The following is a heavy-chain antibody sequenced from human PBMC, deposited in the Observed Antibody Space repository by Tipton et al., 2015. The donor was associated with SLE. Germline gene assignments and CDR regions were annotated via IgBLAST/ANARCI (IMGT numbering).Heavy chain of an antibody. J-gene: IGHJ6*02. CDR2: IFPGDSDA. V-gene: IGHV5-51*03. CDR3: AREFSIRGLLTLSGRMDV. Sequence: QLVQSGAEVKKPGESLKISCKGSGYSFSSFWIGWVRQKPGQGLEWVGVIFPGDSDARYNPSFQGQVTISADKSTDTAYLQWSSLKASDTAMYYCAREFSIRGLLTLSGRMDVWGQAATV. CDR1: GYSFSSFW. D-gene: IGHD2-21*01.